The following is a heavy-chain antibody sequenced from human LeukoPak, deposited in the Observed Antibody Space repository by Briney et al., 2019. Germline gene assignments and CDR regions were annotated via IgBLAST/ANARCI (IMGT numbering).Heavy chain of an antibody. J-gene: IGHJ4*02. Sequence: GGSLRLSCAAPGFTLDDYSMHWVRQAPGKGLEWVSLISVDGGSTYYADSVKGRFTISRDNSKNSLYLQMNSLRTEDTALYYCAKDGPVATINYFDYWGQGTLVTVSS. CDR1: GFTLDDYS. D-gene: IGHD5-12*01. CDR3: AKDGPVATINYFDY. CDR2: ISVDGGST. V-gene: IGHV3-43*02.